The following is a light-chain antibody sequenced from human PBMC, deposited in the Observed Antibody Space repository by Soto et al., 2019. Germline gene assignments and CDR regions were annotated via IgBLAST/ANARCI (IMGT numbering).Light chain of an antibody. CDR3: QQCGSLPGT. CDR2: GTS. CDR1: QSVNGNY. V-gene: IGKV3-20*01. Sequence: ETVLTQSPGTLSLSPGERATLSCRASQSVNGNYLAWYQQKPGQAPRLLIYGTSSRATGIPDRFSGSGSGTDFTLTIRRLETEDFPVYYCQQCGSLPGTFGQGTKVDIK. J-gene: IGKJ1*01.